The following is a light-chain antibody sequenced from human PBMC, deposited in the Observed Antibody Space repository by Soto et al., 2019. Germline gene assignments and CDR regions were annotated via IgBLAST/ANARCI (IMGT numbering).Light chain of an antibody. CDR2: GAS. Sequence: EIVLTQSPGTLTLSPGERATLSCRASQTVHSNYLAWYQQKPGQAPRLLIHGASSRATDIPGRFSGSGSGTAFTLTISRLEPEDFAVYYCQHYGSAPRTFGQGTKVEIK. CDR3: QHYGSAPRT. V-gene: IGKV3-20*01. CDR1: QTVHSNY. J-gene: IGKJ1*01.